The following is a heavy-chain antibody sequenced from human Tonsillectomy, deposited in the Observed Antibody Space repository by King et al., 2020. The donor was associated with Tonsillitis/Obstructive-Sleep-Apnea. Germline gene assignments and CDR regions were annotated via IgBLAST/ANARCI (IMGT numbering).Heavy chain of an antibody. CDR1: GFTFNSYS. CDR3: AGYGIAATNYYYYGMDV. D-gene: IGHD2-15*01. V-gene: IGHV3-21*01. J-gene: IGHJ6*02. CDR2: ISSSSSYI. Sequence: QLVQSGGGLVKPGGSLRLSCAASGFTFNSYSMNWVRQAPGKGLEWVSSISSSSSYIYYADSVKGRFTISRDNAKNSLYLQMNSLRAEDTAVYYCAGYGIAATNYYYYGMDVWGQGTTVTVSS.